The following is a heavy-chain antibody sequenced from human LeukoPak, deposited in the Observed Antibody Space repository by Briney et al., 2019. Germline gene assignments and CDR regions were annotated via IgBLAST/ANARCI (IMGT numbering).Heavy chain of an antibody. CDR1: GYRFNSYW. CDR2: IYPGDSDT. Sequence: LGESLKISCQASGYRFNSYWIAWVRQMPGKGLEWMGIIYPGDSDTRYSPSFRGQITISADKSINTAYLRWSSLKASDTAMYYCARAYYCGGGSCKLEYWGQGTLVTVSS. CDR3: ARAYYCGGGSCKLEY. J-gene: IGHJ4*02. D-gene: IGHD2-15*01. V-gene: IGHV5-51*01.